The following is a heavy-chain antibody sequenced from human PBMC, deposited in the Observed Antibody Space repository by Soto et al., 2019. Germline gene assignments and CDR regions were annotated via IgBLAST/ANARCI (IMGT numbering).Heavy chain of an antibody. Sequence: SETLSLTCTVSGGSISSSSNYWGWIRQPPGKGLEWLGSIYYSGSTYYNPSLKSRVTISVDTSKNQFSLKLSSVTAADTAVYYCASHYAVVLYYFAYWGPGTLVTVSS. CDR1: GGSISSSSNY. D-gene: IGHD2-21*01. CDR3: ASHYAVVLYYFAY. V-gene: IGHV4-39*01. CDR2: IYYSGST. J-gene: IGHJ4*02.